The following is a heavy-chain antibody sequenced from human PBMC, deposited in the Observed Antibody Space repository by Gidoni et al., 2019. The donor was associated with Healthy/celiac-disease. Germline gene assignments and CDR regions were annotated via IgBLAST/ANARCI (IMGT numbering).Heavy chain of an antibody. CDR1: GFTFSSYS. V-gene: IGHV3-21*01. J-gene: IGHJ6*02. CDR2: ISSSSSYI. D-gene: IGHD3-9*01. Sequence: EVQLVESVGGLVKPGGSLRLSCAASGFTFSSYSMHWVRQAPGKGLEWVSSISSSSSYIYYADSVKGRFTISRDNAKNSLYLQMNSLRAEDTAVYYCARDLFDILTGYYLPYYGMDVWGQGTTVTVSS. CDR3: ARDLFDILTGYYLPYYGMDV.